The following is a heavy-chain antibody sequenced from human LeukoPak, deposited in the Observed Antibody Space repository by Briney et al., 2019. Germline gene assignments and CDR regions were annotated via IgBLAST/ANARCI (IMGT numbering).Heavy chain of an antibody. D-gene: IGHD6-19*01. V-gene: IGHV5-51*01. J-gene: IGHJ5*02. CDR1: GYSFTSYW. Sequence: PGESLKISCKGSGYSFTSYWIGWVRQMPGKGLEWMGIIYPPDSDTRYSPSFQGQVTISADKSISTAYLQWSSLKASDTAMYYCARQGEIRGWYRDRWFDPWGQGTLVTVSS. CDR3: ARQGEIRGWYRDRWFDP. CDR2: IYPPDSDT.